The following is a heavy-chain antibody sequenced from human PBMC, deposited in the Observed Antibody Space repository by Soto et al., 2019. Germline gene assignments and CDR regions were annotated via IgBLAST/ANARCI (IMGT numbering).Heavy chain of an antibody. CDR3: AMVDNFVTPTPPDV. D-gene: IGHD3-16*02. Sequence: QVQLVQSGDEVRKPGSSVKVSCKASGYIFVNYGIAWVRQAPGQGLEWMGWISPYSGNTHYASKVQGRLTMTTDTXXGTAYMALGSLTSDDTAVYYGAMVDNFVTPTPPDVWGQGTTVTVSS. V-gene: IGHV1-18*01. CDR1: GYIFVNYG. J-gene: IGHJ6*02. CDR2: ISPYSGNT.